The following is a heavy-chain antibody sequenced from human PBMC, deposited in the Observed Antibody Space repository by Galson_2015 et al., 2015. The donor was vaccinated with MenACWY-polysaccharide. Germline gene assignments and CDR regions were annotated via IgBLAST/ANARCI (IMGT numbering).Heavy chain of an antibody. Sequence: SLRLSCAASGFTFSKYWMSWVRQAPGKGLEWVANIKGDGSVKNYVDSVRGRFTISSDDATNSVFLQMSSLTGEDTAEYFCARSWFGEEDAFDTWGQGTMVTVST. J-gene: IGHJ3*02. CDR2: IKGDGSVK. CDR1: GFTFSKYW. CDR3: ARSWFGEEDAFDT. D-gene: IGHD3-10*01. V-gene: IGHV3-7*01.